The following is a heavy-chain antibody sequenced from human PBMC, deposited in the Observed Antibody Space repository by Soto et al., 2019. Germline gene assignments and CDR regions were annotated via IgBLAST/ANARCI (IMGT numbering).Heavy chain of an antibody. Sequence: ASVKVSCKASGYTFTSYYMHWVRQAPGQGLEWMGIIIVGGGNTNYAQKFQRRVTITRDMSTSTAYMELSSLRSEDTAVYYCATSPLTRRYCSGGSCHTKYYYGMDVWGQGTTVTVSS. V-gene: IGHV1-46*01. CDR2: IIVGGGNT. CDR3: ATSPLTRRYCSGGSCHTKYYYGMDV. J-gene: IGHJ6*02. D-gene: IGHD2-15*01. CDR1: GYTFTSYY.